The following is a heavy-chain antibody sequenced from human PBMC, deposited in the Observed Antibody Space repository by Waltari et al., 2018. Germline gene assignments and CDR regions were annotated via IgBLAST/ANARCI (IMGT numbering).Heavy chain of an antibody. CDR2: ISQSGDRT. CDR3: ASTFFH. J-gene: IGHJ1*01. V-gene: IGHV3-23*01. Sequence: DGQLLESGGSLVQPGGSLRLSCKASGLTFAGYAMSWVRQAQGKGLEWVSIISQSGDRTDYGDAVRGRFNISRDNSQNMLYLEMNSLRVDDTAVYYCASTFFHWGQGTLVTVFS. CDR1: GLTFAGYA. D-gene: IGHD3-3*01.